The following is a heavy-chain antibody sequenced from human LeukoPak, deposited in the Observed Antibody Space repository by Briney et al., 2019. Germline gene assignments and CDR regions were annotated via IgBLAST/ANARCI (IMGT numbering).Heavy chain of an antibody. Sequence: ASVTVSFKASGYTFTSYGISWVRQAPGQGLEWMGWISAYNGNTNYAQKLQGRVTMTTDTSTSTAYMELRSLRSDDTAVYYCAREDSSSWYSRGWFDPWGQGTLVTVSS. CDR2: ISAYNGNT. D-gene: IGHD6-13*01. CDR3: AREDSSSWYSRGWFDP. J-gene: IGHJ5*02. CDR1: GYTFTSYG. V-gene: IGHV1-18*01.